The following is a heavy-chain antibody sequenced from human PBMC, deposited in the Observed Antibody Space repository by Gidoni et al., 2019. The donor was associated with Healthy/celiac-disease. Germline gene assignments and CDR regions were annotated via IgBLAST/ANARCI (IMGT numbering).Heavy chain of an antibody. D-gene: IGHD1-26*01. V-gene: IGHV3-73*02. Sequence: EVQLVESGGGLVQPGGSLKLSCADSGFTFSGSAMHWVRQASGKGLEWVGRIRSKANSYATAYAASVKGRFTISRDDSKNTAYLQMNSLKTEDTAVYYCTRQSGSDPTGDYWGQGTLVTVSS. CDR3: TRQSGSDPTGDY. J-gene: IGHJ4*02. CDR2: IRSKANSYAT. CDR1: GFTFSGSA.